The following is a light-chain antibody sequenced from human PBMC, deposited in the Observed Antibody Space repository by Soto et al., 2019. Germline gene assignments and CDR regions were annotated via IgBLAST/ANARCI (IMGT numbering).Light chain of an antibody. CDR1: ESVSRN. J-gene: IGKJ4*01. V-gene: IGKV3-15*01. Sequence: EVVMTQSPATLSVSPGERATLSCRASESVSRNLAWYQQKPGQAPRLLIYDASTRATGIQDRFSGGGSGTDFTLTIRRLEPEDFVLFYCKQYGNSPLTFGGGTKVDIK. CDR3: KQYGNSPLT. CDR2: DAS.